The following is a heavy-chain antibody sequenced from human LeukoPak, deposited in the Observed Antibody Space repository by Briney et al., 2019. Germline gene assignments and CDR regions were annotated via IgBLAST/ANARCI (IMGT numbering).Heavy chain of an antibody. J-gene: IGHJ4*02. CDR3: SRFSSVAAQY. V-gene: IGHV3-48*01. Sequence: GGSLRLSFATSGFTFSDYAMNWVRQAPGKGLEWVSYISSTSNTIYYADSVKGRFTISIEHAKNSLYLQMNSLRAEDTAVYYCSRFSSVAAQYWGQGTLVTVSS. CDR2: ISSTSNTI. CDR1: GFTFSDYA. D-gene: IGHD6-6*01.